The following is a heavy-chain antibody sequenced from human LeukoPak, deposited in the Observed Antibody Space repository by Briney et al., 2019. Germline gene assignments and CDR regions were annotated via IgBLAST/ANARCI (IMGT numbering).Heavy chain of an antibody. D-gene: IGHD6-6*01. CDR2: IKQDGSQR. V-gene: IGHV3-7*01. CDR1: GFTFSDYW. CDR3: ARRGGSSSRRSPIDY. J-gene: IGHJ4*02. Sequence: GGSLRLSCTASGFTFSDYWMTWVRQAPRKGPEGVANIKQDGSQRYYVDSVRGRFTISRDNAKNSLFLQMNGLRAEDTDVYYCARRGGSSSRRSPIDYWGKGTLVTVSS.